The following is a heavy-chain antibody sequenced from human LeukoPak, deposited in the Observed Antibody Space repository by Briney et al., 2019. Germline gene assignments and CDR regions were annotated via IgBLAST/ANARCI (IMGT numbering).Heavy chain of an antibody. CDR2: IIPVFGTP. V-gene: IGHV1-69*13. CDR1: GGSFRNSA. Sequence: ASVTVSCKASGGSFRNSAFVWVRQAPGQGLDWMGVIIPVFGTPNYADNFQDRVTISADESTNTAYLDLSSLRSEDTAVYFCAILGDGRIGMGLLGSFDYWGQGTLVIVSP. D-gene: IGHD2/OR15-2a*01. CDR3: AILGDGRIGMGLLGSFDY. J-gene: IGHJ4*02.